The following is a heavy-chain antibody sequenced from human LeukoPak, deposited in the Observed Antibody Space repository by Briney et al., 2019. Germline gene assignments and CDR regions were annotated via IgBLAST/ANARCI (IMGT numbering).Heavy chain of an antibody. V-gene: IGHV4-38-2*01. D-gene: IGHD6-6*01. J-gene: IGHJ5*02. CDR1: GYSISSGSY. CDR3: ARGVGSSSSNWFDP. Sequence: SETLSLTCAVSGYSISSGSYWSWIRQPAGKGLEWIGRVYSSGNTNYNPSLKSRVTISIDTSKNQFSLKLSSVTAADTAAYYCARGVGSSSSNWFDPWGQGTLVTVSS. CDR2: VYSSGNT.